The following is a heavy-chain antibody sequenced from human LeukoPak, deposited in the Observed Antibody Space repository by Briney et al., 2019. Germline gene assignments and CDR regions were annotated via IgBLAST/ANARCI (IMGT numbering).Heavy chain of an antibody. V-gene: IGHV4-59*01. CDR3: ARGHLIAAAGTPEYGY. CDR2: IYYSGST. J-gene: IGHJ4*02. CDR1: GGSISSYY. Sequence: SETLSLTCTVSGGSISSYYWSWIRQPPEKGLEWIGYIYYSGSTNYNPSLKSRVTISVDTSKNQFSLKLSSVTAADTAVYYCARGHLIAAAGTPEYGYWGQGTLVTVSS. D-gene: IGHD6-13*01.